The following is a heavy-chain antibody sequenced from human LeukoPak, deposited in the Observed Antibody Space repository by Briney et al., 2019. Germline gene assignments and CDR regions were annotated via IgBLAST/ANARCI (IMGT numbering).Heavy chain of an antibody. V-gene: IGHV1-18*01. CDR2: ISAYNGNT. D-gene: IGHD3-9*01. CDR1: GYTFTSYG. CDR3: ARDHYDILTGYYSDY. Sequence: ASVKVSCKASGYTFTSYGINWVRQAPGQGLEWMGWISAYNGNTNYAQKLQGSVTMTTDTSTSTAYMELRSLRSDDTAVYYCARDHYDILTGYYSDYWGQGTLVTVSS. J-gene: IGHJ4*02.